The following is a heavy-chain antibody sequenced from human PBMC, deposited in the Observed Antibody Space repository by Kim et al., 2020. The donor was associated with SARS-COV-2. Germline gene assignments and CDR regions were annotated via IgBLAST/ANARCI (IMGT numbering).Heavy chain of an antibody. CDR2: IYWDDDK. Sequence: SGPTLVKPTQTLTLTCTFSGFSLSTSGVGVGWIRQPPGKALEWLALIYWDDDKRYSPSLKSRLTITKDTSKNQMVLIMTNMDPVDTATYYCAHTKGQDSAMVTLYFDYWGQGTLVTVSS. V-gene: IGHV2-5*02. D-gene: IGHD5-18*01. CDR1: GFSLSTSGVG. CDR3: AHTKGQDSAMVTLYFDY. J-gene: IGHJ4*02.